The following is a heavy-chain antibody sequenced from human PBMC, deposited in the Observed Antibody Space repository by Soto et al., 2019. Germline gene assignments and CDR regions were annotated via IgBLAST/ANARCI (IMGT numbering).Heavy chain of an antibody. CDR1: GGSISSGDYS. D-gene: IGHD5-18*01. Sequence: SETLSLTCSVSGGSISSGDYSWSWIRQPPGKGLEWIGCIYYSGSTSYNPSLKSRVTISSDTSNNQFSLKLSSVTAADTAVYYCARVVDTSMETHFDYWGQGXLVTVYS. CDR2: IYYSGST. V-gene: IGHV4-30-4*01. J-gene: IGHJ4*02. CDR3: ARVVDTSMETHFDY.